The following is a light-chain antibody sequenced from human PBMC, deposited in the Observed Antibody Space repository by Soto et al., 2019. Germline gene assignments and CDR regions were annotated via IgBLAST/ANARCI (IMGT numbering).Light chain of an antibody. CDR2: GAS. V-gene: IGKV3-15*01. Sequence: EIVMTQSPATLSVSPGERATLSCRASQSVSSNLAWYQQKPGQAPRLLIYGASTRATGIPARFSGSGSGTEFTLTISSLQPDDFATYYCQQYNDYPWTFGQGTKV. CDR1: QSVSSN. J-gene: IGKJ1*01. CDR3: QQYNDYPWT.